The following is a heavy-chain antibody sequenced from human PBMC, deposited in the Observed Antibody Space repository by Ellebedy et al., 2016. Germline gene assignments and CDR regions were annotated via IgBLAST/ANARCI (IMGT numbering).Heavy chain of an antibody. V-gene: IGHV3-21*06. CDR1: GFTFNIAG. CDR3: TRDGSEWSRDY. CDR2: IVFSGTAT. D-gene: IGHD3-3*01. J-gene: IGHJ4*02. Sequence: GESLKISXAASGFTFNIAGMTWVRQAPGKGLEWVATIVFSGTATYYSDSVKGRFTISRDNAVNSVYLQLNSLNVDDTAVYYCTRDGSEWSRDYWGQGTLVTVSS.